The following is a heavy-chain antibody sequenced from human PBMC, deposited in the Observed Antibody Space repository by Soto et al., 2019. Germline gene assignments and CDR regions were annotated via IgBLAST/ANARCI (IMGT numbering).Heavy chain of an antibody. Sequence: QVQLVESGGGVVQPGRSLRLSCAASGFTFSSYGMHWVRQAPGKGLEWVAVIWYDGSNKYYADSVKGRFTISRDNSKNTLYLQMNSLRAEDTAVYYCARDSLRYGAPRTFDYWGQGTLVTVSS. D-gene: IGHD4-17*01. CDR2: IWYDGSNK. V-gene: IGHV3-33*01. J-gene: IGHJ4*02. CDR3: ARDSLRYGAPRTFDY. CDR1: GFTFSSYG.